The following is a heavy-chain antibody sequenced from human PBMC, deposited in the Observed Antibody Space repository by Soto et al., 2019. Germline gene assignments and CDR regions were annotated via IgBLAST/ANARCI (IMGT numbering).Heavy chain of an antibody. CDR2: ISAYNGNT. CDR1: GYTFTSYG. J-gene: IGHJ6*02. CDR3: ARNGVLRFLEWSGDYYYGMDV. V-gene: IGHV1-18*01. Sequence: QVQLVQSGAEVKKPGASVKVSCKASGYTFTSYGISWVRQAPGQGLEWMGWISAYNGNTNYAQKLQGRVTMTTDTSTSTAYMELRSLRSDDTAVYYCARNGVLRFLEWSGDYYYGMDVWGQGTTVTVSS. D-gene: IGHD3-3*01.